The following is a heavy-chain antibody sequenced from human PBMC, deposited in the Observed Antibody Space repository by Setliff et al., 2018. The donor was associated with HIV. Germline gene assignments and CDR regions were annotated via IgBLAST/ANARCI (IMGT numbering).Heavy chain of an antibody. CDR1: GGSFSDYY. J-gene: IGHJ3*02. CDR3: ARVGDYGAFDI. V-gene: IGHV4-34*12. D-gene: IGHD4-17*01. Sequence: PSETLSLTCAVYGGSFSDYYWSWIRQPPGKGLEWIGEIIHSGSTNYNPSLNSRVIISVDTSRNQFSLRLSSVAAADTAMYYCARVGDYGAFDIWGQGTMVTVSS. CDR2: IIHSGST.